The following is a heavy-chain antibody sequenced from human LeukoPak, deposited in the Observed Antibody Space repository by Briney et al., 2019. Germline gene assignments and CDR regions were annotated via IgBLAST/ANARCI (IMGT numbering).Heavy chain of an antibody. CDR1: GYTFTGYY. V-gene: IGHV1-2*02. Sequence: ASVKVSCKASGYTFTGYYMHWVRQAPGQGLEWMGWINPNSGGTNYAQKFQGRVTMTRDTSISTAYMELSRLRSDDTAVYYCASPGGGIVGALYAFDIWGQGTMVTVSS. D-gene: IGHD1-26*01. CDR2: INPNSGGT. CDR3: ASPGGGIVGALYAFDI. J-gene: IGHJ3*02.